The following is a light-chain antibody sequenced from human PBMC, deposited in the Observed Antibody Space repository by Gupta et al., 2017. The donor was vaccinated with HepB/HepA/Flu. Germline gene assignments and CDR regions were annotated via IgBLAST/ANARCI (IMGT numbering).Light chain of an antibody. CDR2: GAS. CDR1: QSITTY. CDR3: QQSFRPPFT. Sequence: DIQVTQSPSSLSASVGDRVTISCRASQSITTYLNWYQQKPGTAPKLLIYGASSLQSGVPSRFTGSGSGTDFTLTISNLQPEDFAIYYCQQSFRPPFTFGPGTNVDFK. J-gene: IGKJ3*01. V-gene: IGKV1-39*01.